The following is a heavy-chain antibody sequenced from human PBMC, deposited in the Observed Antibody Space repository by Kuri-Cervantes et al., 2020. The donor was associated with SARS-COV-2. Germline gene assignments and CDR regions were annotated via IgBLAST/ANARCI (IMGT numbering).Heavy chain of an antibody. V-gene: IGHV3-30*18. Sequence: GESLKISCAASGFKFSRTGMHWVRQAPGKGLEWVAFISYDGNNKKCIASGKGRFTISRDNSQNKLYLQMRSLRPEDTAMYYCAKDGAGAHDFWGQGTLVTVSS. CDR1: GFKFSRTG. CDR2: ISYDGNNK. CDR3: AKDGAGAHDF. J-gene: IGHJ4*02. D-gene: IGHD4/OR15-4a*01.